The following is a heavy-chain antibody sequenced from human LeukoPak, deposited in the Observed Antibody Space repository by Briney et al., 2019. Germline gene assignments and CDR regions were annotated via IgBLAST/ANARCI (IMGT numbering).Heavy chain of an antibody. Sequence: GSLRLSCAASGFTFSSYAMSWVRQAPGKGLEWVAAISGSAQSSYHADSVRGRFTISRDNSKNTLYLQMNSLRVDDTAVYHCAKGLSASGRFNAFDVWGQGTMVTVSS. V-gene: IGHV3-23*01. J-gene: IGHJ3*01. CDR2: ISGSAQSS. D-gene: IGHD3-3*01. CDR3: AKGLSASGRFNAFDV. CDR1: GFTFSSYA.